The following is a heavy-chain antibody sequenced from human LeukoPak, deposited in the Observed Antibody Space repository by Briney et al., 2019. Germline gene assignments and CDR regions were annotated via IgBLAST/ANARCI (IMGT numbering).Heavy chain of an antibody. CDR3: ARADSSWYV. CDR2: ISSSSSYK. J-gene: IGHJ4*02. Sequence: GGSLTLSCTASGFTFSSYSMNWVRQAPGKGLEWVSSISSSSSYKYYADSVKGRFPISRDNAKHSLYLQMNSRRAEDTAVYYCARADSSWYVWGQGTLVTVSS. V-gene: IGHV3-21*01. CDR1: GFTFSSYS. D-gene: IGHD6-13*01.